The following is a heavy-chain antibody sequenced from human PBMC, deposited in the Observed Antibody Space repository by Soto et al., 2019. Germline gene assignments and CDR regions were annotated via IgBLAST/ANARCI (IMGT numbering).Heavy chain of an antibody. CDR1: GGSISDYY. D-gene: IGHD1-26*01. CDR2: IYYSGTT. Sequence: PSETLSLTCTVSGGSISDYYWSWIRQPPGKGLEWIGYIYYSGTTNYSPSLKSRVTISVDTSKNQFSLELSSVTAADSAIYYCARQSGGYYYYGMDVWXQGTTVTVSS. CDR3: ARQSGGYYYYGMDV. V-gene: IGHV4-59*08. J-gene: IGHJ6*02.